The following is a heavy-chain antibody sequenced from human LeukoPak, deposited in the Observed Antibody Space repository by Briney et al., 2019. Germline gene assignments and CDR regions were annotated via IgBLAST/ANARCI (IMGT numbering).Heavy chain of an antibody. CDR1: GFTFNSYA. V-gene: IGHV3-23*01. D-gene: IGHD2-2*01. J-gene: IGHJ4*02. CDR3: AKAIGYCSSISCSPFDY. Sequence: GGSLGLSCAASGFTFNSYAMSWVRQAPGKGLEWVSAISGGGGTTYYADSVKGRLTISRDNSKNTLYLQMNSLRAEDTAVYYCAKAIGYCSSISCSPFDYWGQGTLVTVSS. CDR2: ISGGGGTT.